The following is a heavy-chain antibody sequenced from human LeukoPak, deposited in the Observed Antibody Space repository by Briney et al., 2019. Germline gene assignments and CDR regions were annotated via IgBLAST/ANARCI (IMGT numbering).Heavy chain of an antibody. CDR1: GFTFSSYA. V-gene: IGHV3-23*01. J-gene: IGHJ4*02. D-gene: IGHD3-10*01. Sequence: PGGSLRLSCAASGFTFSSYAMSWVRQAPGKGLEWVSAISGSGGKTYYVDSVKGRFTISRDNSKNTLYLQMNSLRAQDTAVYYCAKDGGYYGSGSPLDYWGQGTLVTVSS. CDR2: ISGSGGKT. CDR3: AKDGGYYGSGSPLDY.